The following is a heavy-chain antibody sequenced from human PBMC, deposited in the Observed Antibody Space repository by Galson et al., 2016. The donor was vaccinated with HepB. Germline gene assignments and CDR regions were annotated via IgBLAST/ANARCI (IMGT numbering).Heavy chain of an antibody. V-gene: IGHV1-69*01. Sequence: QSGAEVKKPGESLKISCKASGGTFSNYAFAWVRQAPGQGLEWMGGIIPILGTADYAQKLQGRVTISADESTRTAYMELTSLRSEDTAVYYCARSRDGYKKGGIYDYWGQGTVVTVSS. CDR1: GGTFSNYA. D-gene: IGHD5-24*01. J-gene: IGHJ4*02. CDR2: IIPILGTA. CDR3: ARSRDGYKKGGIYDY.